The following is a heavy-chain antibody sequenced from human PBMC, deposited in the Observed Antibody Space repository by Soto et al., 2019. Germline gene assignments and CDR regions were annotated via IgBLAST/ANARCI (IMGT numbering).Heavy chain of an antibody. CDR1: GGSFSGYY. D-gene: IGHD6-13*01. J-gene: IGHJ6*03. CDR3: ARLGYSSSWYPTNYYYMDV. CDR2: INHSGST. Sequence: SETLSLTCAVYGGSFSGYYWSWIRQPPGKGLEWIGEINHSGSTNYNPSLKSRVTISVDTSKNQFSLKLSSVTAADTAVYYCARLGYSSSWYPTNYYYMDVWGKGTTVTVSS. V-gene: IGHV4-34*01.